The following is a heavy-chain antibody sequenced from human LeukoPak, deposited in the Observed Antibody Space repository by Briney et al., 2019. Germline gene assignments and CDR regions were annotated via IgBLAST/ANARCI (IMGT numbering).Heavy chain of an antibody. V-gene: IGHV3-30*04. CDR3: ARVDSDTAMVGYFDY. CDR1: GFTFSSCA. CDR2: ISYDGSNK. D-gene: IGHD5-18*01. J-gene: IGHJ4*02. Sequence: PGRSLRLSCAASGFTFSSCAMHWVRQAPGKGLEWVAVISYDGSNKYYADSVKGRFTISRDNSKNTLYLQMNSLRAEDTAVYYCARVDSDTAMVGYFDYWGQGTLVTVSS.